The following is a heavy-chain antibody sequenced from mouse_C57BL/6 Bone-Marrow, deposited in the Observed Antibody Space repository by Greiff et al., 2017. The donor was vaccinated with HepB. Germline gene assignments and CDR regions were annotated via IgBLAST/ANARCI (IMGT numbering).Heavy chain of an antibody. V-gene: IGHV1-19*01. CDR2: INPYNGGT. Sequence: EVQLQQSGPVLVKPGASVKMSCKASGYTFTDYYMNWVKQSHGKSLEWIGVINPYNGGTSYNQKFKGKATLTVDKSSSTAYMELNSLTSEDSAVYYCWTYYSNSWWYFDVWGTGTTVTVSS. D-gene: IGHD2-5*01. CDR3: WTYYSNSWWYFDV. J-gene: IGHJ1*03. CDR1: GYTFTDYY.